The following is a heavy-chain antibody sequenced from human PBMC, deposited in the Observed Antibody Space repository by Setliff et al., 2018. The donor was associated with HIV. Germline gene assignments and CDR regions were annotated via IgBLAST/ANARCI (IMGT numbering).Heavy chain of an antibody. CDR3: AREGYYYASSGYYPYYFDH. V-gene: IGHV4-59*12. J-gene: IGHJ4*02. CDR2: IYYSGST. Sequence: PETLSLTCTVSGGSISSYYWSWIRQPPGKGLEWIGYIYYSGSTNYNPSLKSRVTISVDTSKNQFSLKLTSVTAADTAVYYCAREGYYYASSGYYPYYFDHWGQGILVTVS. CDR1: GGSISSYY. D-gene: IGHD3-22*01.